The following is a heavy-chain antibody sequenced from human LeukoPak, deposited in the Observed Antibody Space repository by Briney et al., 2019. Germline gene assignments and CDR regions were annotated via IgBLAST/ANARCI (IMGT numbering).Heavy chain of an antibody. CDR1: GYTFTSYG. CDR2: INPSGDT. D-gene: IGHD2-21*01. CDR3: ARGGVYLYYGMDV. V-gene: IGHV1-46*01. J-gene: IGHJ6*02. Sequence: ASVKVSCKASGYTFTSYGISWVRQAPGPGLEWMGVINPSGDTDYAQKFQGRVTMTGDTSTSTVYMELNSLRSEDTAVYYCARGGVYLYYGMDVWGQGTTVTVSS.